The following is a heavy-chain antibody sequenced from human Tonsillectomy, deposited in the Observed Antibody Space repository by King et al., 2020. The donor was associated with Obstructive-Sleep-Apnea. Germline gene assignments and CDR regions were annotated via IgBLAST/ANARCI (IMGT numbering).Heavy chain of an antibody. CDR2: IYYSGST. Sequence: QLQESGPGLVKPSATLSLTCTVSGVSISTYYWSWIRQPPGKGLEWIGDIYYSGSTNYNPSLKSRVTISVDTSKNQFSLKLSSVTAADTAVYYCAKNLSPTDWGQGTLVTVSS. CDR1: GVSISTYY. J-gene: IGHJ4*02. CDR3: AKNLSPTD. D-gene: IGHD4-17*01. V-gene: IGHV4-59*03.